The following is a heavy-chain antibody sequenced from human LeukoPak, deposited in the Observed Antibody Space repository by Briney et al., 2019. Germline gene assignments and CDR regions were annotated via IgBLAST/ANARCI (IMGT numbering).Heavy chain of an antibody. CDR3: GRDLGGRSGY. Sequence: PGGSLRLSCAASGFTFSSYGMHWVRQAPGKGLEWVAVIWYDGSNKYYADSVKGRFTISRDNAENTLYLQMNSLRAEDTAVYYCGRDLGGRSGYWGQGTLVTVSS. J-gene: IGHJ4*02. CDR1: GFTFSSYG. CDR2: IWYDGSNK. V-gene: IGHV3-33*01. D-gene: IGHD1-26*01.